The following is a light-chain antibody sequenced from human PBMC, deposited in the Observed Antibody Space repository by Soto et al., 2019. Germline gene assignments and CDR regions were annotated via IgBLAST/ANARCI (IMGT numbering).Light chain of an antibody. CDR2: DVS. J-gene: IGLJ1*01. CDR3: SSYTSSSTPPYV. Sequence: QSALTQPASVSGSPGQSITISCTGTSSDVGGYNYVSWYQQHPGKAPKLMIYDVSNRPSGVSNRFSGSKSGNTASLAISGLQAEDEADYYCSSYTSSSTPPYVFETGTKLTVL. CDR1: SSDVGGYNY. V-gene: IGLV2-14*01.